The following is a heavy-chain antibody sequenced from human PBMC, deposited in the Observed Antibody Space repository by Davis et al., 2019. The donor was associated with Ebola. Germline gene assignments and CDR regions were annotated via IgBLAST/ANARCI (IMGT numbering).Heavy chain of an antibody. D-gene: IGHD1-26*01. CDR2: INAGNGNT. Sequence: ASVTVSCKASGFTFTRYGIHWVRQAPGQRLEWLGWINAGNGNTRATQKFQARVTISRDTSASTAYMELNSLSSGDTAGYYCARGPGIWGQGTLVTVSS. V-gene: IGHV1-3*01. CDR1: GFTFTRYG. J-gene: IGHJ4*02. CDR3: ARGPGI.